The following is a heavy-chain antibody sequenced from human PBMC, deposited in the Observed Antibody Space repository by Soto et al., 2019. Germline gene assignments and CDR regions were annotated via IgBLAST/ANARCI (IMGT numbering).Heavy chain of an antibody. CDR1: GGSISSYY. CDR2: IYYSGST. J-gene: IGHJ4*02. V-gene: IGHV4-59*08. D-gene: IGHD2-15*01. Sequence: SETLSLTCTVSGGSISSYYWSWIRRPPGKGLDWIVYIYYSGSTNYNPSLKSRVTISVDTSKNQFSLKLSSVTAADTAVYYCACTEGYCSGGSCYAEAHFDYWGQGTLVTVSS. CDR3: ACTEGYCSGGSCYAEAHFDY.